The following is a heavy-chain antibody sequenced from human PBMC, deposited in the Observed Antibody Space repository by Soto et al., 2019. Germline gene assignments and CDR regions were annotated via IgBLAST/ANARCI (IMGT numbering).Heavy chain of an antibody. Sequence: LRLSCAASGFTFSSYAMHWVRQAPGKGLEWVAVISFDGSNKYYADSVKGRFTISRDNSKNTLYLQMNSLRAEDTAVYYCARVPEWFGELCLDAFDIWGQVTMVTVSS. D-gene: IGHD3-10*01. V-gene: IGHV3-30-3*01. CDR1: GFTFSSYA. CDR2: ISFDGSNK. J-gene: IGHJ3*02. CDR3: ARVPEWFGELCLDAFDI.